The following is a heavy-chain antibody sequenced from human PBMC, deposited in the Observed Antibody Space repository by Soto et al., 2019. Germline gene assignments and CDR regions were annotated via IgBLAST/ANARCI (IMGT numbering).Heavy chain of an antibody. CDR2: INYSGST. V-gene: IGHV4-31*03. CDR3: ARGLKRYLRVVLGSSGVVDY. D-gene: IGHD3-22*01. CDR1: GGSISSGGYY. J-gene: IGHJ4*02. Sequence: SETLSLTCTVSGGSISSGGYYWSWIRQHPGKGLEWIGYINYSGSTNYNPSLKSRVTISVDTSKNQFSLKLSSVTAADTAVYYCARGLKRYLRVVLGSSGVVDYWGQGTLVTVSS.